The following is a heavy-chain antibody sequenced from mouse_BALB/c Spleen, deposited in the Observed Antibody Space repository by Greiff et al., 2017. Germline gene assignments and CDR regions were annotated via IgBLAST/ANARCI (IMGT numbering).Heavy chain of an antibody. J-gene: IGHJ4*01. V-gene: IGHV1-82*01. CDR3: ARGYYGSSAYAMDY. CDR2: IYPGDGDT. Sequence: VKLVESGPELVKPGASVKISCKASGYAFSSSWMNWVKQRPGQGLEWIGRIYPGDGDTNYNGKFKGKATLTADKSSSTAYMQLSSLTSVDSAVYFCARGYYGSSAYAMDYWGQGTSVTVSS. D-gene: IGHD1-1*01. CDR1: GYAFSSSW.